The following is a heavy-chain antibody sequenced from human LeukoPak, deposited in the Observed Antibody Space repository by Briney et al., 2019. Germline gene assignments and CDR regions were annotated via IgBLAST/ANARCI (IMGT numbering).Heavy chain of an antibody. CDR1: GFIFSRDA. V-gene: IGHV3-23*01. CDR2: ISKNTVDT. CDR3: VRDMEPLRYFDT. Sequence: WRSLRLSCTGSGFIFSRDAVSWVRQAPGKGLEWVSAISKNTVDTYYADSVKGRLTISRDSSKNTVYLQMNSLRAEDTAVYYCVRDMEPLRYFDTWGQGTLVTVSS. D-gene: IGHD3-9*01. J-gene: IGHJ4*02.